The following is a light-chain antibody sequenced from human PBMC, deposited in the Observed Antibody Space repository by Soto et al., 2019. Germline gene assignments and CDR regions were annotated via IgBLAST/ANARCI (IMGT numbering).Light chain of an antibody. CDR2: EVS. V-gene: IGLV2-14*01. CDR3: TSYTSNNSRV. CDR1: SSDVGGYNY. Sequence: QSVLTQPASVSGSPGQSITISCTGTSSDVGGYNYVSWYQQHPGKAPKLMIYEVSNRPSGVSHRFSGSKSGNTASLTISGLQAEDEADYYCTSYTSNNSRVFGTGTRSPS. J-gene: IGLJ1*01.